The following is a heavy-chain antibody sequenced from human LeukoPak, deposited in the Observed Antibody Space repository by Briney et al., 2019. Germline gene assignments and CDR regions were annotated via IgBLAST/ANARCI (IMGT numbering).Heavy chain of an antibody. CDR2: IYTSGST. D-gene: IGHD5-12*01. Sequence: SETLSLTCTVSGGSISSYYWSWIRQPPGKGLEWIGYIYTSGSTNYNPSLKSRVTISVDTSKNQFSLKLSSVTAADTAVYYCARRPSGYAHFDYWGQGTLVTVPS. V-gene: IGHV4-4*09. CDR3: ARRPSGYAHFDY. J-gene: IGHJ4*02. CDR1: GGSISSYY.